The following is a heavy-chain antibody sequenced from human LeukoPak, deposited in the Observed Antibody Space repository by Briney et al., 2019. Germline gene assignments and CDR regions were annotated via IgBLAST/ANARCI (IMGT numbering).Heavy chain of an antibody. CDR1: GFTFSSYD. D-gene: IGHD3-22*01. J-gene: IGHJ4*02. CDR2: IDKIGVGT. Sequence: GGSLRLSCAASGFTFSSYDMTWVRQAPGKGLEWVSSIDKIGVGTYYADSVRGRFTISRDNSKNTLYLQMNSLRAGDTAVYYCARFYDSSGYWNDYWGQGTLVTVSS. V-gene: IGHV3-23*01. CDR3: ARFYDSSGYWNDY.